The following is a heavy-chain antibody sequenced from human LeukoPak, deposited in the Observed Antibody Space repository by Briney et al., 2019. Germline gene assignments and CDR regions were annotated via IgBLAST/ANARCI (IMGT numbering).Heavy chain of an antibody. J-gene: IGHJ4*02. CDR3: VARPSVIVAGPFDY. CDR1: GFSSGGYA. CDR2: ISGTDYNT. D-gene: IGHD5-12*01. V-gene: IGHV3-23*01. Sequence: GGSLRLSCAASGFSSGGYAMGWVRQVPGKGLEWVSTISGTDYNTYYADSVKGRFTISRDNSRNTLSLLMISLRAEDTAVYYCVARPSVIVAGPFDYWGQGTLVTVSS.